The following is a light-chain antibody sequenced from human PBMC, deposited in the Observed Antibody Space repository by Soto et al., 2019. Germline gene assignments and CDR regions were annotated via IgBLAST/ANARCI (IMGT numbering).Light chain of an antibody. CDR2: EGT. V-gene: IGLV2-23*03. CDR3: CSYAGNSGFMV. Sequence: QSALTQPASVSGSPGQSITISCTGTSSDVGSNNLVSWYQHHAGKAPKVMIYEGTKRPSGVSNRFSGSKYGNTASLTIYGLQAEDEADCYCCSYAGNSGFMVFGGGTKLTVL. J-gene: IGLJ2*01. CDR1: SSDVGSNNL.